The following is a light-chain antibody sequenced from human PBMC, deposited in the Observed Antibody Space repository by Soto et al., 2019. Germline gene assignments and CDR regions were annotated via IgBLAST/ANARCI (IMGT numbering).Light chain of an antibody. V-gene: IGLV1-51*02. Sequence: SVLTQPPSVSAAPGQKVTISCSGSSFNIGNNYVSWFQHLPGTAPKLLIYENNKRPPGIPDRFSGSKSGTSATLGITGLQTGDEADYYCGTWDSSLSAGVFGGGTKLTVL. CDR1: SFNIGNNY. CDR2: ENN. J-gene: IGLJ3*02. CDR3: GTWDSSLSAGV.